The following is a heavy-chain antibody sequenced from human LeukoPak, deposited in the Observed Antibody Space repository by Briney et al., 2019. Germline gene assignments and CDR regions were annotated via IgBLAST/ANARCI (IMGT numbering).Heavy chain of an antibody. CDR1: GFTFSDYY. CDR3: ARGVAGATTSSMVFDY. Sequence: GGSLRLSCAASGFTFSDYYMSWIRQAPGKGLERVSYISSSGSTIYYADSVKGRFTISRDNAKNSLYLQMNSLRAEDTAVYYCARGVAGATTSSMVFDYWGQGTLVTVSS. J-gene: IGHJ4*02. V-gene: IGHV3-11*01. CDR2: ISSSGSTI. D-gene: IGHD1-26*01.